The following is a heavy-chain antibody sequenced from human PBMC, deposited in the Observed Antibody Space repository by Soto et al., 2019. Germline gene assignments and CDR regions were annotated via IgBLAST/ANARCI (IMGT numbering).Heavy chain of an antibody. CDR2: INHSGTT. V-gene: IGHV4-34*01. CDR3: AIGGFGESHTFDY. Sequence: QVQLQQWGAGLLKPSETLSLTCAVYGGSFSGYYGSWIRQPPGKGLEWIGEINHSGTTNYNPSLKSRVTMSVDTSKNQFSLKLRSVTAADTAVYYCAIGGFGESHTFDYWGQGTLVTVSS. D-gene: IGHD3-10*01. CDR1: GGSFSGYY. J-gene: IGHJ4*02.